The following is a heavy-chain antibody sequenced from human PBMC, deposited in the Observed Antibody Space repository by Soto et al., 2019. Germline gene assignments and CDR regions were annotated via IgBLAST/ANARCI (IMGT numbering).Heavy chain of an antibody. V-gene: IGHV4-39*01. CDR2: IYYSGST. J-gene: IGHJ6*02. Sequence: SETLSLTCTVSGGSISSSSYYWGWIRQPPGKGLEWIGSIYYSGSTYYNPSLKSRVTISVDTSKNQFSLKLSSVTAADTAVYYCARRGDYGGYYYYGMDVWGQGTTVTVSS. CDR3: ARRGDYGGYYYYGMDV. D-gene: IGHD4-17*01. CDR1: GGSISSSSYY.